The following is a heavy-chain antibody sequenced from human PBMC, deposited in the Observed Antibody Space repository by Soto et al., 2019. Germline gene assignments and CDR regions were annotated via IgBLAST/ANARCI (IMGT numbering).Heavy chain of an antibody. J-gene: IGHJ6*03. CDR1: GFTSSSCA. V-gene: IGHV3-23*01. CDR3: ARGPAHPFGGGGSPPDGGFFYYYYYMDV. D-gene: IGHD2-15*01. CDR2: ISASGGST. Sequence: GGSLRLSCVASGFTSSSCAMRWVRQAPGKGLEWVSGISASGGSTYYADSVKGRFTISRDNSKNTLYLQMNSLRAEDTAVYYCARGPAHPFGGGGSPPDGGFFYYYYYMDVWGKGTTVTVSS.